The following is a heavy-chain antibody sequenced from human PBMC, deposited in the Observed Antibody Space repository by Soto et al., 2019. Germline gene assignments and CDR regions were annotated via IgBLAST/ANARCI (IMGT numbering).Heavy chain of an antibody. CDR2: IYSGGST. V-gene: IGHV3-66*01. CDR3: ARSAFGYPDGAFDI. Sequence: EMQLVESGGGLVQPGGSLRLSCAASGFTVSSNYMSWVRQAPGKGLEWVSVIYSGGSTYYADSVKGRFTISRDNSKNTLYLQMNSLRAEDTAVYYCARSAFGYPDGAFDIWGQGTMVTVSS. D-gene: IGHD5-12*01. J-gene: IGHJ3*02. CDR1: GFTVSSNY.